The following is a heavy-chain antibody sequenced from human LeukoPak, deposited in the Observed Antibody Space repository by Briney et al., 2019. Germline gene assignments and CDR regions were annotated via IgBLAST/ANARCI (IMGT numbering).Heavy chain of an antibody. V-gene: IGHV3-53*01. CDR3: ARGGPPLYSGYDLVY. Sequence: GGSLRLSCAASGFTVSSNYMGWVRRAPGKGREGVSVIYSGGSKYYADSVKGRFTISRDNSKNTLYLQMNSLRAEDTAVYYCARGGPPLYSGYDLVYWGQGTLVTVSS. D-gene: IGHD5-12*01. CDR2: IYSGGSK. CDR1: GFTVSSNY. J-gene: IGHJ4*02.